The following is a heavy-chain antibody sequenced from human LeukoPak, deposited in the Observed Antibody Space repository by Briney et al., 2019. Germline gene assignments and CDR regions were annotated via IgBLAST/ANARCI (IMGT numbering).Heavy chain of an antibody. CDR1: GFILSNHW. CDR2: MNKDGSEK. CDR3: ARNNDMDV. V-gene: IGHV3-7*03. J-gene: IGHJ6*02. D-gene: IGHD1/OR15-1a*01. Sequence: PGGSLRLSCAASGFILSNHWMTWVRQAPEKGPEWVANMNKDGSEKYYVDSVKGRFTISRDTAKNSLYLQMNNLRAEDTALYYCARNNDMDVWGQGTTVIVSS.